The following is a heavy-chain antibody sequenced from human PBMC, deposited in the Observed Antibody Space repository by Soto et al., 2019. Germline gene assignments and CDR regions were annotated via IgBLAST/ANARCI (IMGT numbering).Heavy chain of an antibody. V-gene: IGHV4-59*01. Sequence: PETLSLTCTVSGGSINSYYWNWIRQPPGKGLEWIGYIYYSGSTNYNPSLRGRLTISLEMSKNQFSLNLRSVTAADTAVYFCARSALVPASINGFDAWRQGTLVTVSS. D-gene: IGHD2-2*01. CDR3: ARSALVPASINGFDA. J-gene: IGHJ5*02. CDR2: IYYSGST. CDR1: GGSINSYY.